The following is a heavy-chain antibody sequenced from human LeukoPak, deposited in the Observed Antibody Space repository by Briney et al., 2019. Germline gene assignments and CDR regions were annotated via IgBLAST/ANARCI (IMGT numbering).Heavy chain of an antibody. CDR3: ASHLGYCSGGSCYGEYFQH. CDR1: GYTFTSYY. D-gene: IGHD2-15*01. CDR2: INPSGGST. J-gene: IGHJ1*01. Sequence: GASVKVSCKASGYTFTSYYMHWVRQAPGQGLEWMGIINPSGGSTSYAQKFQGRVTMTRDTSTSTVYMELSSLRSEDTAVYYCASHLGYCSGGSCYGEYFQHWGQGTLVTVSS. V-gene: IGHV1-46*01.